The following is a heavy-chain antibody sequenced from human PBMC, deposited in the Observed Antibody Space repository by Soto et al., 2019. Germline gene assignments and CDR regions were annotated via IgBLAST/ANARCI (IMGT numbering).Heavy chain of an antibody. CDR2: IIPIFGTA. J-gene: IGHJ6*02. CDR1: EDTFRNYA. Sequence: SVKVSCKASEDTFRNYAISWVRQAPGQGLEWMGGIIPIFGTANYAQKFQGRVTITADTSANTAYLELSRLRSEDTAVYYCARKGFIAGIAVAGTWTKNYYYSGMDVWGQRTTATVSS. CDR3: ARKGFIAGIAVAGTWTKNYYYSGMDV. V-gene: IGHV1-69*06. D-gene: IGHD6-19*01.